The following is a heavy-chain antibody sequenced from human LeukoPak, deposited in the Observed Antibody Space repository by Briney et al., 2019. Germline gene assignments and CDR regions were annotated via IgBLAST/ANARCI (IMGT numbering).Heavy chain of an antibody. CDR3: APNNPPDV. CDR1: GFTVSSNY. Sequence: GGSLRLSCAASGFTVSSNYMSWVRQAPGKGLEWVSVIYSGGSTYYADSVKGRFTISRDNSKNTLYLQMNSLGAEDTAVYHCAPNNPPDVWGQGTTVTVSS. V-gene: IGHV3-66*01. CDR2: IYSGGST. D-gene: IGHD1/OR15-1a*01. J-gene: IGHJ6*02.